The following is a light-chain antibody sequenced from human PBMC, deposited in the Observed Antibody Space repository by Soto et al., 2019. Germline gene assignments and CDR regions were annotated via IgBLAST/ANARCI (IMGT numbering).Light chain of an antibody. CDR3: QQYGSSPPLT. CDR1: KSVSNNY. Sequence: EIVLMQSPGTLSLSPGERATLSCRASKSVSNNYVAWYQQKPGQAPRLLIAGASSRATGIPDRFSGSGSGTDVTLTISRLEPEDFAVYYCQQYGSSPPLTFGGGTKVEIK. J-gene: IGKJ4*01. CDR2: GAS. V-gene: IGKV3-20*01.